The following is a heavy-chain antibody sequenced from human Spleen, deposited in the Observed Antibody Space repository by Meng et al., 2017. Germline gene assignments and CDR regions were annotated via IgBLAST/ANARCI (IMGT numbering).Heavy chain of an antibody. CDR1: GFIFGEYA. CDR3: ARDLGGIFAY. V-gene: IGHV3-9*01. D-gene: IGHD6-13*01. J-gene: IGHJ4*02. CDR2: IRWDSGKI. Sequence: SLKISCVGSGFIFGEYAMHWVRQVPGKGLEWVSGIRWDSGKIDYADSVKGRFTISRDNAKNTLYLQMNSLRAEDTAVYYCARDLGGIFAYWGQGALVTVSS.